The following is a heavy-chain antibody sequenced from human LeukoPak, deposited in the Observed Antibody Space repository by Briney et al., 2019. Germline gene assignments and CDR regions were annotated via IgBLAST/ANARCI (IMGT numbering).Heavy chain of an antibody. CDR3: ARDPWQGSTTLH. CDR1: GFSICIGY. CDR2: LYSDDSA. D-gene: IGHD1-26*01. V-gene: IGHV3-66*02. Sequence: GGSLRLSCVASGFSICIGYMTWARQAPGEALEWVSLLYSDDSAYYPDSVKGRFTISRDNSKSTLHLQMDTLRTEDTAMYYCARDPWQGSTTLHWGQGIMVTVSS. J-gene: IGHJ4*02.